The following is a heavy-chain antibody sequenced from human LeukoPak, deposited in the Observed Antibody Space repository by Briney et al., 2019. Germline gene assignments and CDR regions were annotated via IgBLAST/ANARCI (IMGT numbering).Heavy chain of an antibody. CDR2: ISGSGGST. CDR1: GFTFSSYG. Sequence: GGSLSLSCAASGFTFSSYGMSWVRQAPGKGLEWVSAISGSGGSTYYADSVKGRFTISRDNSKNTLYLQMNSLRAEDAAVYYCARDLSVGSKPDLGFDYWGQGTLVTVSS. CDR3: ARDLSVGSKPDLGFDY. D-gene: IGHD1-26*01. J-gene: IGHJ4*02. V-gene: IGHV3-23*01.